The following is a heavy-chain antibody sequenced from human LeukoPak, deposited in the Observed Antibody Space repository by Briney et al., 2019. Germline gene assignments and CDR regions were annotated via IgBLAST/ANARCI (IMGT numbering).Heavy chain of an antibody. CDR3: ARDGYRSPYYYYYGMDV. CDR1: GYTFTNYG. J-gene: IGHJ6*02. D-gene: IGHD5-24*01. CDR2: ISAYNGNT. V-gene: IGHV1-18*01. Sequence: ASVKVSCKASGYTFTNYGISWVRQAPGQGLEWMGWISAYNGNTNYAQKLQGRVTMTTDTSTSTAYMELRSLRSDDTAVYYCARDGYRSPYYYYYGMDVWGQGTTVTVSS.